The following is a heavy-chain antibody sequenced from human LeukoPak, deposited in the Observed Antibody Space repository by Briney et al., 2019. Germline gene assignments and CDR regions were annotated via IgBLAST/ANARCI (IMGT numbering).Heavy chain of an antibody. D-gene: IGHD6-13*01. Sequence: SQTLSLTCTVSGGSISSGSYYWSWIRQPAGKGLEWIGRIYTSGSTNYNPSLKSRVTISVDTSKNQFSLKLSSVTAADTAVYYCAKDSSTWGNLAGHFDSWGQGTLVTVSS. J-gene: IGHJ4*02. CDR1: GGSISSGSYY. CDR3: AKDSSTWGNLAGHFDS. CDR2: IYTSGST. V-gene: IGHV4-61*02.